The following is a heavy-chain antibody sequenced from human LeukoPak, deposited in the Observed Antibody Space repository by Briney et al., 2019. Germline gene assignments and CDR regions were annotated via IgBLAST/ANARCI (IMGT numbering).Heavy chain of an antibody. CDR2: IYSGGST. D-gene: IGHD3-16*01. Sequence: PGGSVRLSCAASGFTVSSNYMTWVRQAPGKGLEWVSVIYSGGSTYYADSVKGRFTISRDNSKNTLYLQMNSRRAEDTAVYYCARDLYATSYCDYGPRGTVVSVSS. CDR1: GFTVSSNY. V-gene: IGHV3-53*01. J-gene: IGHJ4*02. CDR3: ARDLYATSYCDY.